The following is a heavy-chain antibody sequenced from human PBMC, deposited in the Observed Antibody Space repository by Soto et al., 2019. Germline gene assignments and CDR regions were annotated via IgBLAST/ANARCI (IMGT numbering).Heavy chain of an antibody. CDR2: ISYDGSNK. Sequence: QVQLVESGGGVVQPGRSLRLSCAASGFTFSSYGMHWVRQAPGKGLEWVAVISYDGSNKYYADSVKGRFTISRDNSKNXXYXQXXSLRAEDTAVYYWANLKYDFWSGYFPQAPKYYFDYWGQGTLVTVSS. J-gene: IGHJ4*02. CDR1: GFTFSSYG. D-gene: IGHD3-3*01. V-gene: IGHV3-30*18. CDR3: ANLKYDFWSGYFPQAPKYYFDY.